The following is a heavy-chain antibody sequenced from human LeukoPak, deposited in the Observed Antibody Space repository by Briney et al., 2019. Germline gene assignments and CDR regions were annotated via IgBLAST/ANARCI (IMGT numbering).Heavy chain of an antibody. V-gene: IGHV3-53*01. CDR1: GFTVSSNY. J-gene: IGHJ4*02. Sequence: GGSLRLSCAASGFTVSSNYMSWVRQAPGKGLEWVSVIYSGGSTYYADSVKGRFTISRDNSKNTLYLQMNSLRAGDTAVYYCARARGRSSWIDYWGQGTLVTVSS. CDR3: ARARGRSSWIDY. D-gene: IGHD6-13*01. CDR2: IYSGGST.